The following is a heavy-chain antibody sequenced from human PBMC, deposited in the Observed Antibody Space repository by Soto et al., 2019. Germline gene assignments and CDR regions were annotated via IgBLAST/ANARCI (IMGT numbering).Heavy chain of an antibody. D-gene: IGHD6-19*01. V-gene: IGHV1-18*04. J-gene: IGHJ6*03. CDR3: AREKVAVAGSYTVYYMDV. CDR1: GYTFTGYY. Sequence: ASVKVSCKASGYTFTGYYMHWVRQAPGQGLEWMGWISANNGNTNYAQKLQGRVTMTTDTSTSTAYMELRSLRSDDTAVYYCAREKVAVAGSYTVYYMDVWGKGTTVTVSS. CDR2: ISANNGNT.